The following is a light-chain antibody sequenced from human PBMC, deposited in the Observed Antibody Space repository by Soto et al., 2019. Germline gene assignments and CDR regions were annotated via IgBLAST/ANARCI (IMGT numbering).Light chain of an antibody. CDR3: RQFDDYPFT. CDR1: QGISSA. J-gene: IGKJ3*01. CDR2: DAS. Sequence: AIQLTQSPSSLSASVGDSVTITCRASQGISSALAWYQQTPGRAPKLLIYDASTLASGVPSRFSGSSSGTDFTLTVSSLQPEDFATYYFRQFDDYPFTFGPGTKVDI. V-gene: IGKV1D-13*01.